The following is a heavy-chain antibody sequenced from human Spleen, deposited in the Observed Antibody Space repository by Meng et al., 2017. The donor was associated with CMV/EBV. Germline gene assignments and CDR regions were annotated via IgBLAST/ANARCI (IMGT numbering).Heavy chain of an antibody. J-gene: IGHJ4*02. CDR2: INWNGGST. CDR1: GFTFDDYG. CDR3: ARDLNFWSGYYDY. D-gene: IGHD3-3*01. V-gene: IGHV3-20*04. Sequence: GESLKISCAASGFTFDDYGMSWVRQAPGKGLEWVSGINWNGGSTGYADSVKGRFTISRDNAKNTLFLELNSLSVEDTAVYYCARDLNFWSGYYDYWGQGTLVTVSS.